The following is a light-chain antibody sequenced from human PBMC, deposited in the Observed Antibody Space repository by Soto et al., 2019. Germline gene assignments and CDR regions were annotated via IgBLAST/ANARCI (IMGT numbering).Light chain of an antibody. V-gene: IGKV3-15*01. CDR1: QSVSTN. J-gene: IGKJ2*01. Sequence: EIIMTQSPATLSVSPGERATLSCWASQSVSTNLAWYQQRPGQAPRLLIYDASTRATGVPARFSGSGSGTEFSLTISRLQSEDFAVYYCQQYNDWPPKYTFGQGTNLEIK. CDR3: QQYNDWPPKYT. CDR2: DAS.